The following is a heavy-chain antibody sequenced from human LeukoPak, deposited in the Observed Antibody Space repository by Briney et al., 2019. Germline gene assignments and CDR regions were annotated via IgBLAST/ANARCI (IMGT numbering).Heavy chain of an antibody. D-gene: IGHD2-21*02. J-gene: IGHJ3*01. V-gene: IGHV3-53*01. CDR1: GFTFSSFW. CDR3: ARVRWGVAYCGGDCYLDAFDL. CDR2: IYGGGSA. Sequence: PGGSLRLSCAASGFTFSSFWMSWVRQAPGKGLEWVSVIYGGGSAYYADSVEGRFTISRDDSTDTLYLQMNSLRDEDTAVYYCARVRWGVAYCGGDCYLDAFDLWGHGTMVTVSS.